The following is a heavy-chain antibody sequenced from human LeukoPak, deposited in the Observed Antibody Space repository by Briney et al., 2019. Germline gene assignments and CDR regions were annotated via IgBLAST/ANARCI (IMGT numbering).Heavy chain of an antibody. V-gene: IGHV3-73*01. CDR1: GFTFSGSA. CDR3: ATHSNVWLLGN. CDR2: IRSKANSYAT. J-gene: IGHJ4*02. D-gene: IGHD6-19*01. Sequence: GGSLRLSCAASGFTFSGSAMHWVRQASGKGLEWVGRIRSKANSYATAYAASVKGRFTISRDDSKNMAYLQMNSLKAEDTAVYYCATHSNVWLLGNWGQGTLVTVSS.